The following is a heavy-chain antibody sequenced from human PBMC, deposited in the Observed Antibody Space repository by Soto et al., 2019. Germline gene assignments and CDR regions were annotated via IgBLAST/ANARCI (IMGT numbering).Heavy chain of an antibody. CDR3: ARRIAVRPNYSFDY. CDR2: IYYSGST. CDR1: GGSIGTYY. D-gene: IGHD6-6*01. V-gene: IGHV4-59*08. Sequence: QVQLQESGPGLVKPSETLSLTCTVSGGSIGTYYWTWIRQPPGEGLEWIGYIYYSGSTNYNPSLKSRVTISVDTSKNQFSLKLNSVTAADTAVYYCARRIAVRPNYSFDYWGQGALVTVSS. J-gene: IGHJ4*02.